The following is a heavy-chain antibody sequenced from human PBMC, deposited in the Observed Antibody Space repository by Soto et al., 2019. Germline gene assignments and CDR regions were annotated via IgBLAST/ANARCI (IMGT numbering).Heavy chain of an antibody. D-gene: IGHD4-17*01. V-gene: IGHV4-4*02. J-gene: IGHJ4*02. CDR3: ARVKIRVHRDYVPFDY. CDR1: GGSISSSNW. Sequence: SETLSLTCAVSGGSISSSNWWSWVRQPPGKGLEWIGEIYHSGSTNYNPSLKSRVTISVDKSKNQFSLKLSSVTAADTAVYYCARVKIRVHRDYVPFDYWGQGTLVTVSS. CDR2: IYHSGST.